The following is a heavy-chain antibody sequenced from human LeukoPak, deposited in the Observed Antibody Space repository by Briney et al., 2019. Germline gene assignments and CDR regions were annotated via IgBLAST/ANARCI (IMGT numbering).Heavy chain of an antibody. D-gene: IGHD3-3*01. CDR1: AFSFSDFG. Sequence: GGSLRLSCAASAFSFSDFGMHWVRQAPGKGLDWVAFIGSNGSNTYYPDSVKGRFTISRDNSKRTVDLRMNSLRAEDTAVYYCVKDVLPDWDFWSDYQNGLDKWGQGTLVIVSS. J-gene: IGHJ4*02. V-gene: IGHV3-30*02. CDR3: VKDVLPDWDFWSDYQNGLDK. CDR2: IGSNGSNT.